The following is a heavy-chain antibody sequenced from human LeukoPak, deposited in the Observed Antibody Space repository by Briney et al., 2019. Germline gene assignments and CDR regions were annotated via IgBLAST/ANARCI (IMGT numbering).Heavy chain of an antibody. Sequence: ASVKVSCKASGYTFTNNRIHWVRQAPGQGLEWMGWINPNTGGTNYAQNFQGRVTMTRDTSITTSYMDLSSLLSDDTALYYCARGGHGHAQNDYWGQGTLVTVSS. CDR1: GYTFTNNR. CDR3: ARGGHGHAQNDY. J-gene: IGHJ4*02. CDR2: INPNTGGT. D-gene: IGHD3-16*01. V-gene: IGHV1-2*02.